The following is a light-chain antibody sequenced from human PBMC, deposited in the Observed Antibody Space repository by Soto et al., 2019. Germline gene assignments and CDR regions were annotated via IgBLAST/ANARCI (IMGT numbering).Light chain of an antibody. V-gene: IGLV2-8*01. J-gene: IGLJ1*01. CDR1: KNDIGVYDF. Sequence: QSALTQPPSASGSPGQSVTIFCTGTKNDIGVYDFVSWYQHHPGKAPRLIIYEVVQRPSGVPDRFSGSKSRNTASLTVSGLQAADEADYFCKSYAGSNTYVFGSGTKLTVL. CDR3: KSYAGSNTYV. CDR2: EVV.